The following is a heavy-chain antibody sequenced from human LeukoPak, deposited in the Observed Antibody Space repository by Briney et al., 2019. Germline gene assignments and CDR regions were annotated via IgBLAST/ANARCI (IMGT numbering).Heavy chain of an antibody. D-gene: IGHD3-10*01. J-gene: IGHJ6*03. V-gene: IGHV3-23*01. Sequence: PGGSLRLSCAASGFTFRRYGMSWVRQAPGKGLEWVSAISGSGGNTFYADSVKGRFTISRDNSKNTLYLQMNSLRAEDTAVYYCATPVPHGSDQSLYYYYMDVWGKGTTVTISS. CDR2: ISGSGGNT. CDR3: ATPVPHGSDQSLYYYYMDV. CDR1: GFTFRRYG.